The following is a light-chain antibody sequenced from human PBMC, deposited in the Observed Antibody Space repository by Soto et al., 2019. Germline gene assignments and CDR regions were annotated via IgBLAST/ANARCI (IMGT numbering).Light chain of an antibody. CDR2: AAS. CDR1: QSISSY. Sequence: DIQMTQSPSSLSASVGDRVTITCRASQSISSYLNWYQQKPGKAPKLLIYAASSLQSGVPSRFSGSGSGTDFTLTNSSLQPEDFATYYCQQSYSTPLFTFGPGTKVDI. V-gene: IGKV1-39*01. CDR3: QQSYSTPLFT. J-gene: IGKJ3*01.